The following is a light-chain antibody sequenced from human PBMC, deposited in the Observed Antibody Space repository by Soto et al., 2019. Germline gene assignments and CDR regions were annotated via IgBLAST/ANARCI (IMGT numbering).Light chain of an antibody. CDR2: AAS. Sequence: DIQMTQSPSSLSASLGDRVTITCRASQSISNFLNWVQHKPGNAPKVLISAASTLQSGVPPRFSGSESGTDFTLTISSLQPEDSASYYCQQYYNPVLTFGGGTKVDIK. J-gene: IGKJ4*01. CDR1: QSISNF. CDR3: QQYYNPVLT. V-gene: IGKV1-39*01.